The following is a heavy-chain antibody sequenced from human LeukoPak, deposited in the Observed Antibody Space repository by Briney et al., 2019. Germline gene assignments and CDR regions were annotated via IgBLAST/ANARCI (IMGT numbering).Heavy chain of an antibody. CDR3: ARRRIQLWSDAFDI. CDR1: GGSFSGYY. CDR2: INHSGST. D-gene: IGHD5-18*01. J-gene: IGHJ3*02. V-gene: IGHV4-34*01. Sequence: SETLYLTCAVYGGSFSGYYWSRIRQPPGKGLEWIGEINHSGSTNYNPSLKSRVTISVDTSKNQFSLKLSSVTAADTAVYYCARRRIQLWSDAFDIWGQGTMVTVSS.